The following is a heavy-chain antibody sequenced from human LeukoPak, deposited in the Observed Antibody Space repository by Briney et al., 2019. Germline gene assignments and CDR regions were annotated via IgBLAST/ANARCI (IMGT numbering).Heavy chain of an antibody. CDR1: SGSISGHY. V-gene: IGHV4-59*11. J-gene: IGHJ5*02. D-gene: IGHD6-13*01. Sequence: SETLSLTCTVSSGSISGHYWSWIRQPPGKGLEWIGYVYYSGSTHNNPSLKNRVTISVDSSKNQFPLKLTSVTAADTAVYYCARVPGRSSSWYEWFDPWGQGTLVTVSS. CDR3: ARVPGRSSSWYEWFDP. CDR2: VYYSGST.